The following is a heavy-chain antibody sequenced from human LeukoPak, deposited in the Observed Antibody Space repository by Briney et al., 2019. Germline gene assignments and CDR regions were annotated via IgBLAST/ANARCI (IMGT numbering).Heavy chain of an antibody. CDR1: GFTFSSYG. D-gene: IGHD6-13*01. CDR2: ISSSGSTI. CDR3: ARWKQQLVRGGDAFDI. J-gene: IGHJ3*02. Sequence: GGSLRLSCAASGFTFSSYGTNWVRQAPGKGLEWVSYISSSGSTIHYADSVKGRFTISRDNAKNSLYLQMNSLRAEDTAVYYCARWKQQLVRGGDAFDIWGQGTMVTVSS. V-gene: IGHV3-48*03.